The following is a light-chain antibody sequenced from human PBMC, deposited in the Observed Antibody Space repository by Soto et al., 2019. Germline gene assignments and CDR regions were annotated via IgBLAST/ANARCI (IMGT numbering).Light chain of an antibody. CDR3: QQYRTYS. Sequence: IQLTQSPTTLPASVGDRVTLTCRASESISNWLAWYQQRPGTAPKLLIYHASILETAVPSRFSGNGSGTEFTLTISSLQPSDFATYYCQQYRTYSFGQGSRVEIK. J-gene: IGKJ1*01. CDR2: HAS. CDR1: ESISNW. V-gene: IGKV1-5*01.